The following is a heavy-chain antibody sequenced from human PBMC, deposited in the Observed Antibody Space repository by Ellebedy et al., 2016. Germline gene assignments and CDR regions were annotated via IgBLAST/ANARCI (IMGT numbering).Heavy chain of an antibody. CDR2: ITPILGIT. J-gene: IGHJ6*02. D-gene: IGHD1-1*01. V-gene: IGHV1-69*04. CDR3: ASPSIDWNDDYYGLAV. Sequence: SVKVSXXASGGSFSNIAITWVRQAPGQGLEWMGRITPILGITNYAPKFQGRVTISADKSTSTAYMELSSLRSDDTAVYYCASPSIDWNDDYYGLAVWGQGTTVTVSS. CDR1: GGSFSNIA.